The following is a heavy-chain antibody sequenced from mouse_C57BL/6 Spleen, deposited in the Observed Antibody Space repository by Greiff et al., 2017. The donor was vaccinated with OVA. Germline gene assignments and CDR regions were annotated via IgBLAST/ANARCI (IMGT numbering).Heavy chain of an antibody. J-gene: IGHJ4*01. Sequence: EVQLQQSGPELVKPGASVKMSCKASGYTFTDYNMHWVKQSHGKSLEWIGYINPNNGGTSYNQKFKGKATLTVNKSSSTAYMELRSLTSEDSAVYYCARIRIRSITTVGDYYAMDYWGQGTSVTVSS. V-gene: IGHV1-22*01. CDR1: GYTFTDYN. D-gene: IGHD1-1*01. CDR2: INPNNGGT. CDR3: ARIRIRSITTVGDYYAMDY.